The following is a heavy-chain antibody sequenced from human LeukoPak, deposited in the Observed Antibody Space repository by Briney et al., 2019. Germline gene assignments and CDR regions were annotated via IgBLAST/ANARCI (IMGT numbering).Heavy chain of an antibody. Sequence: SETLSLTCAVYGGSFSGYYWSWIRQPPGKGLEWIGEINHSGSTNYNPSLKSRVTISVDTSKNQFSLKLSSVTAADTAVYYCAKDLIAAAGRGVDYWGQGTLVTVSS. V-gene: IGHV4-34*01. CDR2: INHSGST. CDR3: AKDLIAAAGRGVDY. CDR1: GGSFSGYY. D-gene: IGHD6-13*01. J-gene: IGHJ4*02.